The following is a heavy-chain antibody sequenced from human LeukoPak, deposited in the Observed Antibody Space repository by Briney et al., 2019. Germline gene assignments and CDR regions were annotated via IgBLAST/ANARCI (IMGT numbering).Heavy chain of an antibody. CDR3: AKWGDYDGLTGYSDC. Sequence: PGASLRLSCAASGFIFRNYAMSWVRQAPGKGLEWVSAITGSGGTSWYADSVKGHFTISRDNSKNTSYLQMNSLGADDTAVYYCAKWGDYDGLTGYSDCWGQGTLVTVSS. V-gene: IGHV3-23*01. CDR2: ITGSGGTS. CDR1: GFIFRNYA. D-gene: IGHD3-9*01. J-gene: IGHJ4*02.